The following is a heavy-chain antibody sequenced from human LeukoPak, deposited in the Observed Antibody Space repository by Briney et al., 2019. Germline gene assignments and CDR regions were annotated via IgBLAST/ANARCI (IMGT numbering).Heavy chain of an antibody. CDR3: VMPYGDSAFDY. D-gene: IGHD4-17*01. CDR2: ISYDGSNK. CDR1: GFTFSSFT. V-gene: IGHV3-30*04. J-gene: IGHJ4*02. Sequence: GGSLRLSCAASGFTFSSFTMNWVRQAPGKGLEWVAVISYDGSNKYYADSVKGRFTISRDNSKNTLYLQMNSLRAEDTAVYYCVMPYGDSAFDYWGQGTLVTVSS.